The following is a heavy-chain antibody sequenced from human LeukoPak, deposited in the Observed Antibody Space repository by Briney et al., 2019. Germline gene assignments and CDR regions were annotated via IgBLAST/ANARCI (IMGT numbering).Heavy chain of an antibody. CDR1: GFTFSSYA. CDR2: TSGSGGST. D-gene: IGHD3-3*01. V-gene: IGHV3-23*01. CDR3: AKDSNYDFWSGYYTAGFDY. Sequence: PGGSLRLSCAASGFTFSSYAMSWVRQAPGKGLEWVSATSGSGGSTYYADSVKGRFTISRDNSKNTLYLQMNSLRAEDTAVYYCAKDSNYDFWSGYYTAGFDYWGEGTVDPVSS. J-gene: IGHJ4*02.